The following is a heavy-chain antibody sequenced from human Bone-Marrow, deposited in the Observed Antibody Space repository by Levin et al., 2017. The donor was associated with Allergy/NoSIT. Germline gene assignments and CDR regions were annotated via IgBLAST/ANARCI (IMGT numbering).Heavy chain of an antibody. V-gene: IGHV3-15*01. CDR3: TTTQWAYSSGWYGRWFDP. CDR1: GFTFSNAY. Sequence: GGSLRLSCEATGFTFSNAYMTWVRQAPGKGLEWIGRIKSKADGETSEYAAPVKGRFAISRDDSKDMLYLQMNSLETEDTGVYYCTTTQWAYSSGWYGRWFDPWGQGTQVTVSS. D-gene: IGHD6-19*01. J-gene: IGHJ5*02. CDR2: IKSKADGETS.